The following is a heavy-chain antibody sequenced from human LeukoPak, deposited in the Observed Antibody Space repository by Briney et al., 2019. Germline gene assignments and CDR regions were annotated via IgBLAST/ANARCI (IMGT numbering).Heavy chain of an antibody. J-gene: IGHJ6*03. CDR3: ARLQNFWSGYHYYYYMDV. CDR1: GFTFSSYS. CDR2: ISSSSSYI. D-gene: IGHD3-3*01. Sequence: GGSLRLSCAASGFTFSSYSMNWVRQAQGKGLEWVSSISSSSSYIYYADSVKGRFTISRDNAKNSLYLQMNSLRAEDTAVYYCARLQNFWSGYHYYYYMDVWGKGTTVTVSS. V-gene: IGHV3-21*01.